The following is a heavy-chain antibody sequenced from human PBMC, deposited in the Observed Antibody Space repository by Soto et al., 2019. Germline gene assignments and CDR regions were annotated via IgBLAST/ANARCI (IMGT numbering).Heavy chain of an antibody. J-gene: IGHJ4*02. CDR1: GFTFSSYA. Sequence: EVQLLESGGGLVQPGGSLRLSCAASGFTFSSYAMSWVRQAPGKGLEWVTAISGSGGSTYYADSVKGRFTISRDNSKNTQFLEKNSAGGGEMALNYHGKEGPQLGGGYFDYWGQGTLVTVSS. CDR2: ISGSGGST. D-gene: IGHD3-16*01. CDR3: GKEGPQLGGGYFDY. V-gene: IGHV3-23*01.